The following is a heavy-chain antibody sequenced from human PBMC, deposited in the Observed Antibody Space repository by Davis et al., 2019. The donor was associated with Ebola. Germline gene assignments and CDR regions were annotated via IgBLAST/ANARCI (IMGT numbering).Heavy chain of an antibody. J-gene: IGHJ4*02. CDR2: IQRDGSEK. Sequence: PGGSLRLSCAASGFTFSAYWMAWVRQPPGRGLEGVPNIQRDGSEKYYLDSVKGRFTISRDNAKNSLYLQMNSLRAEDTAVYYCARDSFVILEWSEYYFDYWGQGTLVTVSS. D-gene: IGHD3-3*01. V-gene: IGHV3-7*03. CDR1: GFTFSAYW. CDR3: ARDSFVILEWSEYYFDY.